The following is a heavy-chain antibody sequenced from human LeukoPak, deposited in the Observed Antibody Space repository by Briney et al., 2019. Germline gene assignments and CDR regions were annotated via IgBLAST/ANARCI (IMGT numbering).Heavy chain of an antibody. D-gene: IGHD2-15*01. V-gene: IGHV1-46*01. CDR3: TRTIFCSGRSFHWENCY. CDR2: INPSDRSI. J-gene: IGHJ4*02. Sequence: ASVKLSCKASGYPFTAYFIHWVRQATGQGLEWMGIINPSDRSISYAQRFQGRVTMTRDTSTTTVYMELSSLRSEDTAVYYCTRTIFCSGRSFHWENCYWGQGTPVTVSS. CDR1: GYPFTAYF.